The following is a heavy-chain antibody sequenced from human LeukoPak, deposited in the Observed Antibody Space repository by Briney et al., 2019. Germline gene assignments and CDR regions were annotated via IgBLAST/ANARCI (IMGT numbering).Heavy chain of an antibody. CDR3: ARDGQAKTRNWFDP. J-gene: IGHJ5*02. CDR1: GFTFSSYK. Sequence: GGSLRLSCVASGFTFSSYKMNWVRQAPGKGPGWVSSISSSSGNIAYADSVKGRFTISRDDARNSLYLHMNSLRAEDTAVYHCARDGQAKTRNWFDPWGQGTLVIVSS. V-gene: IGHV3-21*01. CDR2: ISSSSGNI.